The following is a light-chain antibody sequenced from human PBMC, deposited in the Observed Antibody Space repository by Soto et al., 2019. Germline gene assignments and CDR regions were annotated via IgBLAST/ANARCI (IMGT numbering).Light chain of an antibody. CDR2: END. J-gene: IGLJ2*01. CDR1: SGSIATNS. Sequence: NFMLTQPHSVSESPGKTVTISCTRSSGSIATNSVQWYQQRPGSAPTTVLYENDQRPSGVPDRFSGSIDSSSNSASLTISGLETEDEADYYCQSYDTSNPHVIFGGGTKVTVL. V-gene: IGLV6-57*04. CDR3: QSYDTSNPHVI.